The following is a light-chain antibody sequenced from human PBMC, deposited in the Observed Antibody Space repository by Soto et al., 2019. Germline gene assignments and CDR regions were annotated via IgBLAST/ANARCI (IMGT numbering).Light chain of an antibody. V-gene: IGKV1-5*03. Sequence: DIQMTQSPSTLSASLVDRVTITCRASQSIGDSLAWYQQRPGKAPNLLIYKASTLEGGVPSRFSGSGSGTQFTLTITSLQPDDFATYYCQFYNSYSRTFGQGTKVDIK. J-gene: IGKJ1*01. CDR3: QFYNSYSRT. CDR2: KAS. CDR1: QSIGDS.